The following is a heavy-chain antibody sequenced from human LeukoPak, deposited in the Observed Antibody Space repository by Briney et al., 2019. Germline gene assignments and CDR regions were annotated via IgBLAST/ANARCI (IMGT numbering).Heavy chain of an antibody. CDR3: ARVSGYSSSWYSLRDAFDI. V-gene: IGHV4-59*01. CDR2: IYYSGST. Sequence: PSETLSPTCTVSGGSISSYYWSWIRQPPGKGLEWIGYIYYSGSTNYNPSLKSRVTISVDTSKNQFSLKLSSVTAADTAVYYCARVSGYSSSWYSLRDAFDIWGQGTMVTVSS. CDR1: GGSISSYY. D-gene: IGHD6-13*01. J-gene: IGHJ3*02.